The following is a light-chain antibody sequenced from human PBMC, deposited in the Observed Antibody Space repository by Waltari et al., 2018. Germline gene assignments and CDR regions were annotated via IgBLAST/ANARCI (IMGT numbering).Light chain of an antibody. CDR3: QQYDNLPRT. CDR2: DAS. Sequence: DIQMTQSPSSLSASVGDRVTITCQASQDISNYLNWYHQRPGKAPKLLIYDASNLETWVPSRFSGSGSGTDFTFTISSLQPEDIATYYCQQYDNLPRTFGQGTKVEIK. V-gene: IGKV1-33*01. CDR1: QDISNY. J-gene: IGKJ1*01.